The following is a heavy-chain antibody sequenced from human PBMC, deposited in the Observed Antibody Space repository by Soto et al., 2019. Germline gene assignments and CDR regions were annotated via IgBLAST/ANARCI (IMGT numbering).Heavy chain of an antibody. CDR1: GFTFSSYA. CDR3: ERVESQFFPFDY. D-gene: IGHD3-3*01. V-gene: IGHV3-30-3*01. Sequence: QVQLVESGGGVVQPGRSLRLSCAASGFTFSSYAMHWVRQAPGKGLEWVAVISYDGSNKYYADSVKGRFTISRDNSKNTLYRQMNSLRAEDTDVYYCERVESQFFPFDYWGQGTLVTVSS. J-gene: IGHJ4*02. CDR2: ISYDGSNK.